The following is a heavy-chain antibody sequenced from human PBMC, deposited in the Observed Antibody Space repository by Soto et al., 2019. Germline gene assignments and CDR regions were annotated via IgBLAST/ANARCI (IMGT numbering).Heavy chain of an antibody. V-gene: IGHV4-34*01. Sequence: QVQLQQWGAGLLKPSETLSLTCAVYGGSFSGYYWSWIRQPPGKGLEWIGENNHSGSNNYNPSLKSRVTISLDTYKNQFSLKLSSVTAADTAVYYYAEIAAAGNVLFDYRGQGTLVTVSS. D-gene: IGHD6-13*01. CDR2: NNHSGSN. J-gene: IGHJ4*02. CDR3: AEIAAAGNVLFDY. CDR1: GGSFSGYY.